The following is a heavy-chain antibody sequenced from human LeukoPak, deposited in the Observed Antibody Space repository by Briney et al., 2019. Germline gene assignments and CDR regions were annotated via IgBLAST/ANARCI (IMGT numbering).Heavy chain of an antibody. Sequence: SVTASCKASGGTFSSYAISWVRQAPGQGLEWMGGIIPIFGTANYAQKFQGRVTITADESTSTAYMELSSLRSEDTAVYYCATNLYSSGWSLDYWGQGTLVTVSS. D-gene: IGHD6-19*01. J-gene: IGHJ4*02. CDR2: IIPIFGTA. CDR1: GGTFSSYA. V-gene: IGHV1-69*13. CDR3: ATNLYSSGWSLDY.